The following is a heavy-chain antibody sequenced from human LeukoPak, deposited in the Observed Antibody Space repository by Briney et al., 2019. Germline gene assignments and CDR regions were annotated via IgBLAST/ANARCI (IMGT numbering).Heavy chain of an antibody. Sequence: SVKVSCKASGGTFSSYAISWVRQAPGQGLEWMGRIIPVFGTANYAQKFQGRVTITTDESTSTAYMELSSLRSEDTAVYYCARDLHFGSGLDYWGQGTLVTVSS. D-gene: IGHD2-15*01. V-gene: IGHV1-69*05. J-gene: IGHJ4*02. CDR1: GGTFSSYA. CDR2: IIPVFGTA. CDR3: ARDLHFGSGLDY.